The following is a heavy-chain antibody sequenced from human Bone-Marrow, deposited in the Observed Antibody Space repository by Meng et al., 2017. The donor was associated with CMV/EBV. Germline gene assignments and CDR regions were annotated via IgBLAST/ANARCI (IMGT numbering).Heavy chain of an antibody. CDR1: GYTFTGYY. Sequence: ASVKVSCKASGYTFTGYYMHWVRQAPGQGLEWMGWINPNSGGTNYAQKFQGRVTMTRDTSISTAYMELSRLRSDDTAVYYWARGGGYSYGYSSGFDPWGQGTLVTVSS. CDR3: ARGGGYSYGYSSGFDP. V-gene: IGHV1-2*02. J-gene: IGHJ5*02. CDR2: INPNSGGT. D-gene: IGHD5-18*01.